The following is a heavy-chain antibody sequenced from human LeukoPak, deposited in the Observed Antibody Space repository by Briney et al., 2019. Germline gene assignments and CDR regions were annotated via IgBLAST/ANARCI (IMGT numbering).Heavy chain of an antibody. CDR3: AREGYSSGCFDY. V-gene: IGHV1-69*05. Sequence: PGSSVKVSCKASGGTFSSYAISWVRPAPGQGLAWMGRIIPIFGTANSAQKFQGRVTITTDESTSTAYMELSSLRSEDTAVYYCAREGYSSGCFDYWGQGTLVTVSS. J-gene: IGHJ4*02. CDR1: GGTFSSYA. D-gene: IGHD6-19*01. CDR2: IIPIFGTA.